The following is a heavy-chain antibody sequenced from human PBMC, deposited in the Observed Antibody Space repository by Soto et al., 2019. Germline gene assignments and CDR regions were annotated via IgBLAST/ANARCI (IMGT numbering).Heavy chain of an antibody. J-gene: IGHJ4*02. CDR2: IYYSGST. CDR1: GGSISSYY. V-gene: IGHV4-59*08. Sequence: PSETLSLTCTVSGGSISSYYWSWVRQPPGKGLEWIGYIYYSGSTNYNPSLKSRVTISVDTSKNQFSLKLTSVTAADAAVYYCAVQYPFDSSGYNLNFWGLGTLVTVSA. D-gene: IGHD3-22*01. CDR3: AVQYPFDSSGYNLNF.